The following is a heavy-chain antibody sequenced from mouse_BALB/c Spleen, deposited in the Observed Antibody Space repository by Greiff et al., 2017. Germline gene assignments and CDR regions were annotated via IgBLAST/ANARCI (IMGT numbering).Heavy chain of an antibody. D-gene: IGHD1-1*01. CDR2: ISSGSSTI. J-gene: IGHJ3*01. CDR3: ARDHYGSSPAWFAY. CDR1: GFTFSSFG. V-gene: IGHV5-17*02. Sequence: EVQLVESGGGLVQPGGSRKLSCAASGFTFSSFGMHWVRQAPEKGLEWVAYISSGSSTIYYADTVKDRFTISRDNPKNTLFLQMTSLRSEDTAMYYCARDHYGSSPAWFAYWGQGTLVTVSA.